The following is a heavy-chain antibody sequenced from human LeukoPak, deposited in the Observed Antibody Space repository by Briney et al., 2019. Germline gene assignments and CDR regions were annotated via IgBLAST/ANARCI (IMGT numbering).Heavy chain of an antibody. V-gene: IGHV3-20*04. CDR1: GCSFDDYG. D-gene: IGHD2-2*01. Sequence: GGGLRVSCVHSGCSFDDYGMSGVGQAPRRGREGVSGFYWNGCETGYADSVKGRFTISRDNAKNSLYLQMNSLRADDPALYYCARALTYCSSTSCGPGYFDYWGQGTLVTVSS. CDR3: ARALTYCSSTSCGPGYFDY. CDR2: FYWNGCET. J-gene: IGHJ4*02.